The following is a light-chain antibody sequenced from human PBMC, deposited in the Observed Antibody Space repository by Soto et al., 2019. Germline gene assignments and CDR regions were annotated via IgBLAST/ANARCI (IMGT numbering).Light chain of an antibody. CDR3: CSYTTTSTYV. V-gene: IGLV2-14*03. J-gene: IGLJ1*01. CDR2: DVS. Sequence: QPASVSGSPGQSITISCTGTSSDVGSYNRVSWYRQHPGKAPELIIYDVSHRPSGVSDRFSGSKSGNTASLSISALQPEDEADYYCCSYTTTSTYVFGTGTKVTVL. CDR1: SSDVGSYNR.